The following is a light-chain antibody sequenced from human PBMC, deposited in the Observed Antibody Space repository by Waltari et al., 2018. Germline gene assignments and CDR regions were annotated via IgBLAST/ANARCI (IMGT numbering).Light chain of an antibody. Sequence: DIVMTQSQDSLAVSLGERATINCKSSQSVLNSSNNKNSLAWYHEKPGQPPNLLIFWASTLESGVPDRFSGCVSWTDFPLTISPLQAEDVAVYYCQQYYSSPQTFGQGTKVEIK. CDR2: WAS. V-gene: IGKV4-1*01. J-gene: IGKJ1*01. CDR1: QSVLNSSNNKNS. CDR3: QQYYSSPQT.